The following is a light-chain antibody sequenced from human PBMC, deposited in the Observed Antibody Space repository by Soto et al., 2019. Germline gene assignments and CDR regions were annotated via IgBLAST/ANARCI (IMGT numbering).Light chain of an antibody. Sequence: EIVLTQSPGTLSLSPGERATLSCRASQSVSSSSYLAWYQQKPGQAPRLLIYGASSRATGIPDRFSGSGSATDFTLTISRLESEDFAVDYCRQYGSSPSYTFGQGTKLEIK. V-gene: IGKV3-20*01. CDR3: RQYGSSPSYT. CDR2: GAS. J-gene: IGKJ2*01. CDR1: QSVSSSSY.